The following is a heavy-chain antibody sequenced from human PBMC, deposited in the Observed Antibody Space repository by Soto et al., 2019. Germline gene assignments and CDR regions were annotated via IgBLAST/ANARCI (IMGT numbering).Heavy chain of an antibody. CDR3: ARHRCSSTACFGPHFDY. D-gene: IGHD2-2*01. CDR1: GASISSYY. V-gene: IGHV4-59*08. CDR2: IYSSGTT. Sequence: SETLSLTCTVSGASISSYYWSWIRQPPGKGPEWIGYIYSSGTTNYNPSLKSRVTISLDTSKNQFSLMLTSVAAADTALYYCARHRCSSTACFGPHFDYWGQGALVTVSS. J-gene: IGHJ4*02.